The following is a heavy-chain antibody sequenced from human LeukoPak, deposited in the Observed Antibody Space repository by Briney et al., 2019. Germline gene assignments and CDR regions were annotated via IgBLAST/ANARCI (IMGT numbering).Heavy chain of an antibody. CDR3: ARGLRGDFWSGYYRDYYGMDV. J-gene: IGHJ6*02. CDR1: GWSFSGYY. V-gene: IGHV4-34*01. Sequence: PSENLSLTCAIYGWSFSGYYWSWIRQPPGKGLEWIGEINHSGSTNYNPSLKSRVTISVDTSKNQFSLKLSSVTAADTAVYYCARGLRGDFWSGYYRDYYGMDVWGQGTTVTVSS. CDR2: INHSGST. D-gene: IGHD3-3*01.